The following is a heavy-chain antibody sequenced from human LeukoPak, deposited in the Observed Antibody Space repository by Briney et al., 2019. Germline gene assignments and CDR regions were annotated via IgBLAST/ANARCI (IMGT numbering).Heavy chain of an antibody. J-gene: IGHJ4*02. D-gene: IGHD4-17*01. CDR1: GGSFSGYY. CDR2: INHSGST. CDR3: ARYSTVTRKIDY. V-gene: IGHV4-34*01. Sequence: SETLSLTCAVYGGSFSGYYWSWIRQPPGKGLEWIGEINHSGSTNYNPSLKRRVTISVDTSKNQFSLKLSSVTAADTAVYYCARYSTVTRKIDYWGQGTLVTVSS.